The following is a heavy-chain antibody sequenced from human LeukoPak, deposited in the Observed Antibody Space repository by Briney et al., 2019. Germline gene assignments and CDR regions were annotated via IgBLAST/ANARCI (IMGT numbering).Heavy chain of an antibody. CDR1: GDSITSHY. CDR2: LHYRGNT. V-gene: IGHV4-59*11. D-gene: IGHD6-6*01. J-gene: IGHJ4*02. CDR3: ARESSTSQTNLFDS. Sequence: SETLSLTCTVSGDSITSHYWSWIRQPPGKGLEWIGYLHYRGNTNHNSSLKSRMTISLDTSRNQFSLRLSSVTAEDTAIYFCARESSTSQTNLFDSWGQGTLVTVSS.